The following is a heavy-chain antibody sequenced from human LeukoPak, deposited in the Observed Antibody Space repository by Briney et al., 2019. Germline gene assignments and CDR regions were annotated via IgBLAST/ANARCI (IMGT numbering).Heavy chain of an antibody. CDR3: ARQPSATAAFDI. CDR1: GGSISSYY. V-gene: IGHV4-59*08. CDR2: IYYNGNT. D-gene: IGHD5-18*01. J-gene: IGHJ3*02. Sequence: SETLSLTCAASGGSISSYYWSWIRQPPGKGLEWIAYIYYNGNTNYNPSFKSRVTISVDTSKNQFSLKLSSVAAADTAIYYCARQPSATAAFDIWGQGTMVTVSS.